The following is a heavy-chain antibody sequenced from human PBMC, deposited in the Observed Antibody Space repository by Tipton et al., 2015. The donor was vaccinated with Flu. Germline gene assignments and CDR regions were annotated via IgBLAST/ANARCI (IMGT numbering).Heavy chain of an antibody. CDR2: ITPSGGST. Sequence: QLVRSGAEVKKPGASVKISCKSAGYTFTTYHMHWVRQAPGQGLEWMGIITPSGGSTFYSQKFQGRVTMTRDTSTSTDYMELSSLRSEDTAVYYCARGSYGDLIDSWGQGTLVTVSS. CDR3: ARGSYGDLIDS. CDR1: GYTFTTYH. V-gene: IGHV1-46*01. D-gene: IGHD5-18*01. J-gene: IGHJ4*02.